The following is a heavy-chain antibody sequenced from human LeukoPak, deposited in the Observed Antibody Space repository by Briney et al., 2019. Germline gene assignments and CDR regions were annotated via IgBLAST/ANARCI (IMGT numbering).Heavy chain of an antibody. D-gene: IGHD2/OR15-2a*01. V-gene: IGHV3-30*18. CDR3: AKESTTYYYYGMHV. Sequence: GGSLRLSCAASGFTFSNYAMHWVRQAPGKGLEWVAVISYDGTNKYYPDSVKGRFTISRDNSYNTLYLQVDSLTAEDTAVYYCAKESTTYYYYGMHVWGQGTTVTVSS. CDR1: GFTFSNYA. J-gene: IGHJ6*02. CDR2: ISYDGTNK.